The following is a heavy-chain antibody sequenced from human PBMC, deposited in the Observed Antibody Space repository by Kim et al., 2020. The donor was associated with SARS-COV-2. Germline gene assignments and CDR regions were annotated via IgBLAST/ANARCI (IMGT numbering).Heavy chain of an antibody. Sequence: ASVKVSCKASGYTFTGYAMHWVRQAPGQRLEWMGWINAGNGNTKYSQKFQGRVTITRDTSASTAYMELSSLRSEDTAVYYCARDGGPYSSSWYVPYYYGMDVWGQGTTVTVSS. CDR1: GYTFTGYA. D-gene: IGHD6-13*01. CDR3: ARDGGPYSSSWYVPYYYGMDV. CDR2: INAGNGNT. V-gene: IGHV1-3*01. J-gene: IGHJ6*02.